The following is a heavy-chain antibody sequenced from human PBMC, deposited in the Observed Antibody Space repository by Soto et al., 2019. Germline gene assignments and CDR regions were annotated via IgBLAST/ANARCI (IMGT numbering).Heavy chain of an antibody. CDR3: ARRERAARTDRWFDP. Sequence: PSETLSLSCTVSGGSISSSSFHWGWIRQPPGKGLEWIGSIYYSGSTYYSPSLKSRVTISVDTSKNQFSLKLSSVTAADTAVYYCARRERAARTDRWFDPWGQGTLVTVS. V-gene: IGHV4-39*01. CDR1: GGSISSSSFH. D-gene: IGHD6-6*01. J-gene: IGHJ5*02. CDR2: IYYSGST.